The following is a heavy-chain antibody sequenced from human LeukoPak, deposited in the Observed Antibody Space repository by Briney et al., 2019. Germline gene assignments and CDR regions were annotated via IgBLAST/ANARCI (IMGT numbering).Heavy chain of an antibody. Sequence: GGSLRLSCAASGFTFSSYAMSWVRQAPGKGLVWVSAINGRGGGTFYTDSVKGRFTISRDNSKNTLYLQMNSLRAEDTAIYYCAKGSAVADIYFDYWGQGTLVTVSS. CDR2: INGRGGGT. CDR3: AKGSAVADIYFDY. V-gene: IGHV3-23*01. D-gene: IGHD6-19*01. CDR1: GFTFSSYA. J-gene: IGHJ4*02.